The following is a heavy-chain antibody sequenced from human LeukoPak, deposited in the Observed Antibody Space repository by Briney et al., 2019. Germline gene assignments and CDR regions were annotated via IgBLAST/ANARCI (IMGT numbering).Heavy chain of an antibody. CDR1: GFTFSSYW. D-gene: IGHD5-18*01. CDR3: AREAHLIQLWLVSVYYSMDV. V-gene: IGHV3-7*01. Sequence: GGSLRLSCAASGFTFSSYWMSWVRQDPGKGLEWVANIKQDGSEKSYVDSVKGRFTISRDNAKNSLYLQMNSLRAEDTAVYYCAREAHLIQLWLVSVYYSMDVWGQGTTVTVSS. J-gene: IGHJ6*02. CDR2: IKQDGSEK.